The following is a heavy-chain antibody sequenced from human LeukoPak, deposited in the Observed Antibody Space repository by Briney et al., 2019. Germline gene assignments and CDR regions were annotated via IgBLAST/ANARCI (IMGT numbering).Heavy chain of an antibody. Sequence: VGSLRLSCAASGFTFSSYGMHWVRQAPGKGLEWVAVIWYDGSNKYYADSVKGRFTISRDNSKNTLYLRMNSLRAEDTAVYYCAKDASGWNYNWFDPWGQGTLVTVSS. J-gene: IGHJ5*02. CDR1: GFTFSSYG. CDR2: IWYDGSNK. V-gene: IGHV3-33*06. D-gene: IGHD6-19*01. CDR3: AKDASGWNYNWFDP.